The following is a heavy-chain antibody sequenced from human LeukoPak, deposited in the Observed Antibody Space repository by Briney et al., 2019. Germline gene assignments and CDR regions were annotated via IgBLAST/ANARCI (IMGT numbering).Heavy chain of an antibody. V-gene: IGHV3-23*01. CDR3: AKVANKDGYNTNDY. J-gene: IGHJ4*02. Sequence: GGSLRLSCAASGFTFSSYGMSWVRQAPGKGLEWVSTISGSGGNTYYADSVKGRFSISRDNSKNTLYLQMNSLRAEDTAVYYCAKVANKDGYNTNDYWGQGTLVTVSS. D-gene: IGHD5-24*01. CDR1: GFTFSSYG. CDR2: ISGSGGNT.